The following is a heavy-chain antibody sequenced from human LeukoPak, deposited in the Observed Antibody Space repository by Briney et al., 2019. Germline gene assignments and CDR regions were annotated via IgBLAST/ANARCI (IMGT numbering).Heavy chain of an antibody. D-gene: IGHD6-19*01. Sequence: SETLSLTCAVYGGSFSGYYWSWIRQPPGKGLEWIGEINHSGSTNYNPSLKSRVTISVDSSKNQFSLKLSSVTAADTAVYYCARGGARPRYSSGWYRAFDIWGQGTMVTVSS. CDR1: GGSFSGYY. CDR2: INHSGST. CDR3: ARGGARPRYSSGWYRAFDI. V-gene: IGHV4-34*01. J-gene: IGHJ3*02.